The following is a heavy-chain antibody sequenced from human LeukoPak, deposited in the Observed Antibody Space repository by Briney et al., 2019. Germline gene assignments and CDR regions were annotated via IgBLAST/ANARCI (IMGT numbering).Heavy chain of an antibody. V-gene: IGHV4-39*07. CDR1: GGSISSSSYY. CDR3: ARGRQVGNTGYYFDY. J-gene: IGHJ4*02. Sequence: SETLSLTCTVSGGSISSSSYYWGWIRQPPGKGLEWIGSIYYSGSTYYNPSLKSRVTISVDTSKSQFSLNLNSVTAADTAVYYCARGRQVGNTGYYFDYWGQGTLVTVSS. CDR2: IYYSGST. D-gene: IGHD1-26*01.